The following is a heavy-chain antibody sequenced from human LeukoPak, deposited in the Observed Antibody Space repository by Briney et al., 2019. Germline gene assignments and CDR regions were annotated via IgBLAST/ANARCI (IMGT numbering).Heavy chain of an antibody. CDR2: ISCNSNYI. V-gene: IGHV3-21*01. CDR1: GFTFSSHG. D-gene: IGHD3-22*01. Sequence: GGSLRLSCAGSGFTFSSHGMNWVRQAPGKGLEWVSFISCNSNYIFYADSVKGRFTISRDNAKNSLYLQMDSLRAEDTAVYYCARADYYETSGPFGYWGQGTLVIVS. J-gene: IGHJ4*02. CDR3: ARADYYETSGPFGY.